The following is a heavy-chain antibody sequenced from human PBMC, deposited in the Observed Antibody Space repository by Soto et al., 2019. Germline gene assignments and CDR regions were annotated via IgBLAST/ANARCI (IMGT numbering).Heavy chain of an antibody. V-gene: IGHV3-33*01. CDR3: ASSIN. J-gene: IGHJ4*02. CDR1: GFPFSSYG. CDR2: IWYDGSIK. Sequence: QVQLVESGGGVVQPGRSLRLSCAASGFPFSSYGMHWVRQAPGKGLDWVAVIWYDGSIKDYAESVKGRFTISRDNSKNTLFLQMNSLRADDTAVYYCASSINWGQGTLVTVSS.